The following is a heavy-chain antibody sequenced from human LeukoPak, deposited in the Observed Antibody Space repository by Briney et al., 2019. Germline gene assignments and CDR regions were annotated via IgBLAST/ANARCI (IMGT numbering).Heavy chain of an antibody. Sequence: GGSLRLSCAASGFTFSTYTMNWVRQAPGKGLEWVANIKQDGSENYYVDSVKGRFTTSRDNAKSSLYLQMNSLRAEDTAVYYCARGNYFGDYVGVGIYFDYWGQGNLVTVSS. CDR2: IKQDGSEN. CDR1: GFTFSTYT. J-gene: IGHJ4*02. D-gene: IGHD4-17*01. CDR3: ARGNYFGDYVGVGIYFDY. V-gene: IGHV3-7*01.